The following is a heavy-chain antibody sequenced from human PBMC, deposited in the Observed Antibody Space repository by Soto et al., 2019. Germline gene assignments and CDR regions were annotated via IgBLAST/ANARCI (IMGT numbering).Heavy chain of an antibody. V-gene: IGHV4-59*01. CDR3: ARAGAYGDSPYYFHY. J-gene: IGHJ4*02. CDR1: GGSISSYY. Sequence: QVQLQESGPGLVKPSETLSLTCTVSGGSISSYYWSWIRQPPGKGLEWIGYIYYGGSTNYNPSLKSRVTISVDTSKNQFSLKLSSVTAADTAVYYCARAGAYGDSPYYFHYWGQGTLVTVSS. CDR2: IYYGGST. D-gene: IGHD4-17*01.